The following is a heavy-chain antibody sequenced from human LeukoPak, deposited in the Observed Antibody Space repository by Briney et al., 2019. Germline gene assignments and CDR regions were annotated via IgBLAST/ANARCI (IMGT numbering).Heavy chain of an antibody. CDR1: GFTFNSYW. D-gene: IGHD1-26*01. CDR3: ARDQTKWEPLRRRDYYYMDV. J-gene: IGHJ6*03. V-gene: IGHV3-7*01. Sequence: GGSLRLSCAASGFTFNSYWMSWVRQAPGKGVEWVANIKQDGSEKYYVDSVKGRFTISRDNAKNSLYLQMNSLRAEDTAVYYCARDQTKWEPLRRRDYYYMDVWGKGTTVTVSS. CDR2: IKQDGSEK.